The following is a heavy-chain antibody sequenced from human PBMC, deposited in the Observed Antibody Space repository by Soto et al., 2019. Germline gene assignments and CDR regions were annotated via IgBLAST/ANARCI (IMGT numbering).Heavy chain of an antibody. Sequence: PGGSLRLSCAASGFTFSTYAMNWVRRAPGKGLEWVSGISGSGDSTYYADSVKGRFTVSRDNSKNTLYLQMNSLRAEDTAVFYCAKERSSGWSFDYWGQGTLVTVS. CDR1: GFTFSTYA. J-gene: IGHJ4*02. CDR2: ISGSGDST. CDR3: AKERSSGWSFDY. D-gene: IGHD6-19*01. V-gene: IGHV3-23*01.